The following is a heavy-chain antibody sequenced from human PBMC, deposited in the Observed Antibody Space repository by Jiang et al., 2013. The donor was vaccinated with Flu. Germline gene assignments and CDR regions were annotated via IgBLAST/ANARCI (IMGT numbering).Heavy chain of an antibody. V-gene: IGHV1-24*01. CDR1: GYTLTELS. J-gene: IGHJ6*04. D-gene: IGHD4-23*01. CDR3: ARDRATVVSGGYYYGMDV. Sequence: SGAEVKKPGASVKVSCKVSGYTLTELSMHWVRQAPGKGLEWMGGFDPEDGETIYAQKFQGRVTMTEDTSTDTAYMELSSLRSDDTAVYYCARDRATVVSGGYYYGMDVWGKGTTVTVSS. CDR2: FDPEDGET.